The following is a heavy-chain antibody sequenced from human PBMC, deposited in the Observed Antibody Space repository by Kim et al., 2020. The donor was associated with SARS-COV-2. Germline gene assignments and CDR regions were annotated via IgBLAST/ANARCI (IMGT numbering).Heavy chain of an antibody. CDR2: INHSGST. Sequence: SETLSLTCAVYGGSFSGYYWSWIRQPPGKGLEWIGEINHSGSTNYNPSLKSRVTISVDTSKNQFSLKLSPVTAADTAVYYCAREPPGEAFDYWGQGTLVTVSS. D-gene: IGHD3-16*01. J-gene: IGHJ4*02. CDR3: AREPPGEAFDY. V-gene: IGHV4-34*01. CDR1: GGSFSGYY.